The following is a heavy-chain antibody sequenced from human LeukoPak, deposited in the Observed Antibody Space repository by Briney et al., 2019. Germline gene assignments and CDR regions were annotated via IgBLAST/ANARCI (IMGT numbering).Heavy chain of an antibody. CDR3: ARGRDYYDSSGYQKRVDY. V-gene: IGHV6-1*01. D-gene: IGHD3-22*01. Sequence: QTLSLTCAISGDSVSSNSAAWNWIRQSPSRGLEWLGSTYYRSKWYNDYAVSVKSRITINPDTSKNQFSLQLNSVTPEDTAVYYCARGRDYYDSSGYQKRVDYWGQGTLVTVSS. CDR2: TYYRSKWYN. J-gene: IGHJ4*02. CDR1: GDSVSSNSAA.